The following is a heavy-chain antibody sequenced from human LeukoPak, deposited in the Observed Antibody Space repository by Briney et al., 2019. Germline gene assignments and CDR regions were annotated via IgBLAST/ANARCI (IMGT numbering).Heavy chain of an antibody. CDR3: ARVRGGLDA. V-gene: IGHV4-59*01. J-gene: IGHJ5*02. Sequence: PSETLSLTCTVSGGSISSYYWSWIRQPPGKGLEWIGYIYYSGSTNYNPSLKSRVTISVDTSKNQFSLKLSSVTAADTAVYCCARVRGGLDAWGQGTLVTVSS. CDR1: GGSISSYY. CDR2: IYYSGST. D-gene: IGHD2-15*01.